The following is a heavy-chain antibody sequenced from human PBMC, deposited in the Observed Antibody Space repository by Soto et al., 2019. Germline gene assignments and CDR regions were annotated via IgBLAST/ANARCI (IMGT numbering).Heavy chain of an antibody. CDR1: GYTFASYW. CDR3: ARQSATSPTYHYYEMDV. D-gene: IGHD1-1*01. V-gene: IGHV5-51*01. Sequence: GESLKISCNGSGYTFASYWIAWVRQMPGKGLKWMGIIYPNDFDTKYSPSFQGQVTISADKSISTAYLQWDSLKASDTAMYYCARQSATSPTYHYYEMDVWGQGTLVTVSS. J-gene: IGHJ6*02. CDR2: IYPNDFDT.